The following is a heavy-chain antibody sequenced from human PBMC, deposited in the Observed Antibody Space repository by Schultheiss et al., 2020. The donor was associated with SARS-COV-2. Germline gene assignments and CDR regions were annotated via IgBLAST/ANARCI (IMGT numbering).Heavy chain of an antibody. CDR1: GFTFSDYY. D-gene: IGHD6-19*01. J-gene: IGHJ3*02. CDR3: ARGRTVAGTFGAFDI. Sequence: GGSLRLSCAASGFTFSDYYMSWIRQAPGKGLEWVSYISSSSSYTNYADSVKGRFTISRDNAKNSLYLQMNSLRAEDTAVYYCARGRTVAGTFGAFDIWGQGTMVTVSS. V-gene: IGHV3-11*06. CDR2: ISSSSSYT.